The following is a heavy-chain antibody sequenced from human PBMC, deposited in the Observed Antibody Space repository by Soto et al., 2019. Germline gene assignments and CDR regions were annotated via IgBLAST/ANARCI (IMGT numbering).Heavy chain of an antibody. Sequence: GGSLRLSCAASGFSFSSYEMNWVRQAPGKGLEWISYISTRGSVIHYADSVKGRFTISRDNAKNSLYLQMKSLRAEDTAVYYCARLRWFDSWGQGTLVTVSS. CDR1: GFSFSSYE. CDR3: ARLRWFDS. CDR2: ISTRGSVI. D-gene: IGHD3-10*01. V-gene: IGHV3-48*03. J-gene: IGHJ5*01.